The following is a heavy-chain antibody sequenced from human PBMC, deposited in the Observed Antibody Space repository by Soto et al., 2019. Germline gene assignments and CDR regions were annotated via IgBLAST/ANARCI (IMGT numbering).Heavy chain of an antibody. CDR2: IWYDGSNK. J-gene: IGHJ6*02. CDR1: GFTFSSYG. CDR3: ARDLRVTGGVYYYGMDV. D-gene: IGHD2-21*02. Sequence: GGSLRLSCAASGFTFSSYGMHWVRQAPGKGLEWVAVIWYDGSNKYYADSVKGRFTISRDNSKNTLYLQMNSLRAEDTAVYYCARDLRVTGGVYYYGMDVWGQGTTVTVSS. V-gene: IGHV3-33*01.